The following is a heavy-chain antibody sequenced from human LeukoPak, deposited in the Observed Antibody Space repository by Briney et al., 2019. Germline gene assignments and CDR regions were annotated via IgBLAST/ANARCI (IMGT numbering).Heavy chain of an antibody. Sequence: PGGSLRLSCAASGFTFSSYWMHWVRQAPGKGLEWISRINNDGRSTSYGDSVKGRFTMSRDNAKNTLELQMNSLRAGDTAVYFCARDIWGDRDSYFDYWGQGTLVTVSS. V-gene: IGHV3-74*01. D-gene: IGHD3-16*01. CDR2: INNDGRST. J-gene: IGHJ4*02. CDR3: ARDIWGDRDSYFDY. CDR1: GFTFSSYW.